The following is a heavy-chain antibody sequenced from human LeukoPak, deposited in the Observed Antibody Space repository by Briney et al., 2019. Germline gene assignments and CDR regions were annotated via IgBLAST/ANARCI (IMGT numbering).Heavy chain of an antibody. D-gene: IGHD6-13*01. V-gene: IGHV4-39*07. CDR3: ARISSSNWYNERGAFDV. CDR2: IFYSGRT. J-gene: IGHJ3*01. Sequence: SETLSLTCTVSGGSISSTSYYWGWIRQPPGKGLECIGSIFYSGRTYYNPSLKSRVTLSVDTSKNQFSLKLSSVTAADTAVYYCARISSSNWYNERGAFDVWGQGTMVTVSS. CDR1: GGSISSTSYY.